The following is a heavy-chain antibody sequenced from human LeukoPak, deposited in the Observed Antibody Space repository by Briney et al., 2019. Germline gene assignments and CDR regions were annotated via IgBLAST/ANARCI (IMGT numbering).Heavy chain of an antibody. CDR1: GFTFGSSW. J-gene: IGHJ4*02. CDR3: ARPGLYCSGGICYPFEN. V-gene: IGHV3-7*01. Sequence: GGSLRLSCAASGFTFGSSWMTWVRQAPGKGLEWVANIKQDGRERYYLDSVKGRFTISRDNAKNSLYLQMNNLRVEDTAVYYCARPGLYCSGGICYPFENWGQGTLVTVSS. D-gene: IGHD2-15*01. CDR2: IKQDGRER.